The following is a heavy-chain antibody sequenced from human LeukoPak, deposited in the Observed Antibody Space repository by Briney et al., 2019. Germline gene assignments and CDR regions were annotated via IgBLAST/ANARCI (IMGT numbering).Heavy chain of an antibody. Sequence: ASVKVSCKASGYTFTSYYMHRVRQAPGQGLEWMGIINPSGGSTSYAQKFQGRVTMTRDTSTSTVYMELSSLRSEDTAVYYCARTEGTDCSGGSCYFRYWGQGTLVTVSS. V-gene: IGHV1-46*01. CDR2: INPSGGST. J-gene: IGHJ4*02. CDR1: GYTFTSYY. D-gene: IGHD2-15*01. CDR3: ARTEGTDCSGGSCYFRY.